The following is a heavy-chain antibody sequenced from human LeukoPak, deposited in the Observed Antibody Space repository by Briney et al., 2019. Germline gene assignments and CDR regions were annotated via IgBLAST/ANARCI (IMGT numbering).Heavy chain of an antibody. J-gene: IGHJ4*02. CDR1: GFTFSDYY. Sequence: GGSLRLSCAASGFTFSDYYMSWIRQAPGKGPEWVSYISSSGSTIYYADSVKGRFTISRDNAKNSLYLQMNSLRAEDTAVYYCARPNAEYSSSPQFDYWGQGTLVTVSS. V-gene: IGHV3-11*01. CDR2: ISSSGSTI. CDR3: ARPNAEYSSSPQFDY. D-gene: IGHD6-6*01.